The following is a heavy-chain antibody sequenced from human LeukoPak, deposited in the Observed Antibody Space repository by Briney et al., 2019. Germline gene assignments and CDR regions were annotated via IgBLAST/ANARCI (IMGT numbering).Heavy chain of an antibody. V-gene: IGHV1-69*13. CDR3: ARARPRRGYSYGYLGY. Sequence: SVKVSCKASGGTFSSYAISWVRQAPGQGLEWMGGMIPIFGTANYAQKSQGRVTITADESTSTAYMELSSLRSEDTAVYYCARARPRRGYSYGYLGYWGQGTLVTVSS. CDR1: GGTFSSYA. CDR2: MIPIFGTA. J-gene: IGHJ4*02. D-gene: IGHD5-18*01.